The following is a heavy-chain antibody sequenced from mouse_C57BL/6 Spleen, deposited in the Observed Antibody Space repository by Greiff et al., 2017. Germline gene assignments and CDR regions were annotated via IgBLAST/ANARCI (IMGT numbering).Heavy chain of an antibody. J-gene: IGHJ2*01. V-gene: IGHV1-69*01. Sequence: QVQLQQPGAELVMPGASVKLSCKASGYTFTSYWMHWVKQRPGQGLEWIGEIDPSDSYTNYNQKFKGKSTLTVDKSSSTAYMQLSSLTSEDSAVYYCARSGTTVHDYFDYWGQGTTLTVSS. D-gene: IGHD1-1*01. CDR3: ARSGTTVHDYFDY. CDR1: GYTFTSYW. CDR2: IDPSDSYT.